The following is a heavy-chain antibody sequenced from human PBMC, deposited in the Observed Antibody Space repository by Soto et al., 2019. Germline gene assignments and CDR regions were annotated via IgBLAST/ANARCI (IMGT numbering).Heavy chain of an antibody. CDR1: GFTFSSYA. CDR2: ISYDGSNK. J-gene: IGHJ3*02. CDR3: ARDRDGYGSFDI. Sequence: LRLSCAASGFTFSSYAMHWVRQAPGKGLEWVAVISYDGSNKYYADSVKGRFTISRDNSKNTLYLQMNSLRAGDTAVYYCARDRDGYGSFDIWGLGTMVTVSS. V-gene: IGHV3-30-3*01. D-gene: IGHD5-18*01.